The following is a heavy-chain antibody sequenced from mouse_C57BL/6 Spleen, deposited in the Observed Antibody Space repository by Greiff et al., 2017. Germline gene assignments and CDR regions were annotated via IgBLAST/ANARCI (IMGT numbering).Heavy chain of an antibody. CDR2: IYPGDGDT. J-gene: IGHJ4*01. D-gene: IGHD2-12*01. Sequence: QVQLQQSGPELVKPGASVKISCKASGYAFSSSWMNWVKQRPGKGLEWIGRIYPGDGDTNYNGKFKGKATLTADKSSSTAYMQLSSLTSEDSAVYFCARGDYSGYYYAMDYWGQGTSVTVSS. CDR3: ARGDYSGYYYAMDY. CDR1: GYAFSSSW. V-gene: IGHV1-82*01.